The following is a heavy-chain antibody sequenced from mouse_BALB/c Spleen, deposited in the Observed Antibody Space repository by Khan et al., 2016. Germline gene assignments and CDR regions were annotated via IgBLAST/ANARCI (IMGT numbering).Heavy chain of an antibody. J-gene: IGHJ4*01. CDR2: IDPFNGGT. CDR3: ASSTQSFYAMDY. Sequence: VQLQQSGPELMKPGASVKISCKASGYSFTSYYMHWVKQSHGKSLEWIGYIDPFNGGTNYNQKFKGKATLTVDKSSSTAYMHLSSLTSEDSAVYYCASSTQSFYAMDYWGQGTSVTVSS. V-gene: IGHV1S135*01. D-gene: IGHD1-1*01. CDR1: GYSFTSYY.